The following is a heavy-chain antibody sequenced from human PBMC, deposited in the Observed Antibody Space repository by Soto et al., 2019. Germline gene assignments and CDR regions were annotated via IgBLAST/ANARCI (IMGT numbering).Heavy chain of an antibody. Sequence: QVQLVQSGAEVKKPGASVKVSCKASGYIFTNLGISWVRQAPGQGLEWMGWISAYNGKTKYAQKFRGRVTMTTDTSTSTAYMELRSLRSDDTAAYYCARDFPPSSGLDYWGQGTLVTVTS. V-gene: IGHV1-18*01. CDR3: ARDFPPSSGLDY. CDR1: GYIFTNLG. D-gene: IGHD3-22*01. J-gene: IGHJ4*02. CDR2: ISAYNGKT.